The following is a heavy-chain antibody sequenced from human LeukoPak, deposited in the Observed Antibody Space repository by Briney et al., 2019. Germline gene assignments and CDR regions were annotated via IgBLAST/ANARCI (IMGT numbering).Heavy chain of an antibody. J-gene: IGHJ4*02. CDR3: ARDPYSSSWYMFAY. CDR1: GFAFSSYW. V-gene: IGHV3-74*01. D-gene: IGHD6-13*01. Sequence: GGSLRLSCAASGFAFSSYWMHWVRQAPGKGLEWVARINSDGTTTNYADSVKGRFTISRDSAKNTLDLQMSSLRVEDTAVYYCARDPYSSSWYMFAYWGQGTLVTVSS. CDR2: INSDGTTT.